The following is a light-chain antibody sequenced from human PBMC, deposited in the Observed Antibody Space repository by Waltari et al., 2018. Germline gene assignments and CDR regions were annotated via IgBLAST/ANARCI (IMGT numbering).Light chain of an antibody. V-gene: IGKV1-12*01. CDR3: QQAHTFPYT. CDR1: QGVSTW. Sequence: DIQMTQSPSSVSASLGDRVTITCRASQGVSTWVAWYQQIPGKAPKLLLYAASRLQSGVPSRFTGTGSGTDFTLTINSLQPEDFATYYCQQAHTFPYTFGQGTKLEIK. CDR2: AAS. J-gene: IGKJ2*01.